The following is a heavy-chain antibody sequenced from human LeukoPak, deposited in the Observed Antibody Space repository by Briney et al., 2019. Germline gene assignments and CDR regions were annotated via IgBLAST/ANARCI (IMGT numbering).Heavy chain of an antibody. D-gene: IGHD3-9*01. CDR3: AKSNVLRYFDWLFYFDY. CDR1: GFTFSSYA. Sequence: GGSLRLSCAASGFTFSSYAMHWVRQAPGKGLEWVAVISYDGSNKYYADSVKGRFTISRDNSKNTLYLQMNSLRAEDTAVYYCAKSNVLRYFDWLFYFDYWGQGTLVTVSS. CDR2: ISYDGSNK. J-gene: IGHJ4*02. V-gene: IGHV3-30-3*01.